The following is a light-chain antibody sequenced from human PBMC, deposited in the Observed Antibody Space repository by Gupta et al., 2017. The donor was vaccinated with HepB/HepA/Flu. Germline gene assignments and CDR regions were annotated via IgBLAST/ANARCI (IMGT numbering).Light chain of an antibody. CDR1: KLGDKY. Sequence: SYELPPPPSVSVSPGQTASITCSGDKLGDKYAYWYQQKPGQSPVLVIYQDNKRPSGIPERFSGSNSGNTATLTISGTQAMDEADYYCQAWDSSTVVFGGGTKLTVL. J-gene: IGLJ2*01. CDR2: QDN. CDR3: QAWDSSTVV. V-gene: IGLV3-1*01.